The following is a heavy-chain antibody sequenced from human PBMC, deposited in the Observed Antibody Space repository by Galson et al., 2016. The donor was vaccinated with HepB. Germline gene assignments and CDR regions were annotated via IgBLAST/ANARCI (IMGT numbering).Heavy chain of an antibody. J-gene: IGHJ4*02. CDR1: GYTSINYG. Sequence: SVKVSCKASGYTSINYGITWMRQAPGQGLEWMGWISPYNGNTNYAQKYQGRVTMTRDTSTGTVYMELRSLRSDDTAVYYCAREGGTGDRYFDYWGQGTLVTVSS. V-gene: IGHV1-18*04. D-gene: IGHD7-27*01. CDR3: AREGGTGDRYFDY. CDR2: ISPYNGNT.